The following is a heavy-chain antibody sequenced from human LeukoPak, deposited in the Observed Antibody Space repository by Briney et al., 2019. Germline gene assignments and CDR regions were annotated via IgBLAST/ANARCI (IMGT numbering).Heavy chain of an antibody. CDR3: ARATGGSGNPTGYYYGMDV. CDR1: GFAFSTYS. V-gene: IGHV3-21*01. CDR2: ISSSSSYI. D-gene: IGHD3-10*01. J-gene: IGHJ6*02. Sequence: GGSLRLSCAASGFAFSTYSMDWVRQAPGKGLEWVSSISSSSSYIYYADSVKGRFIISRDNAKNSLYLQMNSLRAEDMAVYYCARATGGSGNPTGYYYGMDVWGQGTTVTVSS.